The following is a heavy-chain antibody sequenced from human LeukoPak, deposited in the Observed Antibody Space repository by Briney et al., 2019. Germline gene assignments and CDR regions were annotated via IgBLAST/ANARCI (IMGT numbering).Heavy chain of an antibody. CDR2: INTETGNP. CDR1: GYTFISYA. V-gene: IGHV7-4-1*02. CDR3: ARGGYYGGSGTYGFFDY. J-gene: IGHJ4*02. Sequence: ASVKVSCKASGYTFISYAMNWVPQAPGQGLEWMGWINTETGNPTYAQGFTGQFVFSVDTSVNTAYLQISSLRTEDTAVYYCARGGYYGGSGTYGFFDYWGQGSLVTVSS. D-gene: IGHD3-10*01.